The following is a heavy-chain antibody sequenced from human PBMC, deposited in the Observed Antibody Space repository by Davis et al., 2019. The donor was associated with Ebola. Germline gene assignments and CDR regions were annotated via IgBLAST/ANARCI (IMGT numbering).Heavy chain of an antibody. CDR1: GYTFTRYG. CDR3: ARTRSDWLDY. D-gene: IGHD2-21*01. J-gene: IGHJ4*02. Sequence: ASVKVSCKASGYTFTRYGIHWVRQAPGQGLEWMGWISGYNGNTNYPQKLQGRVTMTTDTSTSTAYMELRILRSDDTAVCYCARTRSDWLDYWGQGTLVTVSS. CDR2: ISGYNGNT. V-gene: IGHV1-18*01.